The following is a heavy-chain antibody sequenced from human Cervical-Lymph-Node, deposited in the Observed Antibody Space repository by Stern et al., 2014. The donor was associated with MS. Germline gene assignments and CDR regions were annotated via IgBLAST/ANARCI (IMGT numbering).Heavy chain of an antibody. CDR3: AKDGYNY. CDR1: GYTFTGYY. D-gene: IGHD5-24*01. CDR2: IIPNNGDT. Sequence: QMQLVQSGAEVKKPGASVKVSCKASGYTFTGYYIHWVRQAPGQGLEWMGWIIPNNGDTNHAQNFQGRVTMTRDTSISTAYMELSRLRSDDTAVYYCAKDGYNYWGQGTLVTVSS. V-gene: IGHV1-2*02. J-gene: IGHJ4*02.